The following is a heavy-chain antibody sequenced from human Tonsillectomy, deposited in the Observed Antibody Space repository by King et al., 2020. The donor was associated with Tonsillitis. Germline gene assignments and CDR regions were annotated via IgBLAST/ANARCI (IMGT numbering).Heavy chain of an antibody. CDR3: TTDPAIRYFDWSGYYFDY. Sequence: QLVQSGGGLVKPGGSLRLSCAASGSTFSNAWMSWVRQAPGKGLEWVGRIKSKTDGGTTDYAAPVKGRFTISRDDSKNTLYLQMNSLKTEDTAVYYCTTDPAIRYFDWSGYYFDYWGQGTLVTVSS. CDR2: IKSKTDGGTT. D-gene: IGHD3-9*01. J-gene: IGHJ4*02. V-gene: IGHV3-15*01. CDR1: GSTFSNAW.